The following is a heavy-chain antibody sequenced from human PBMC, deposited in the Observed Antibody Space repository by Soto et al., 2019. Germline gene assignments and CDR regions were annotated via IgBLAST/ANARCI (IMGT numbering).Heavy chain of an antibody. CDR3: ARDTTGNYFDSSGYSFPGRYFDY. J-gene: IGHJ4*02. V-gene: IGHV4-31*03. D-gene: IGHD3-22*01. CDR1: GGSISSGAYY. CDR2: IYYSGST. Sequence: SETLSLTCTVSGGSISSGAYYWSWLRLHPGKGLEWIGYIYYSGSTYYNPSLKSRVTISVDTSKNQFSLKLNSVTAADTAVYYCARDTTGNYFDSSGYSFPGRYFDYWGQGTLVTVSS.